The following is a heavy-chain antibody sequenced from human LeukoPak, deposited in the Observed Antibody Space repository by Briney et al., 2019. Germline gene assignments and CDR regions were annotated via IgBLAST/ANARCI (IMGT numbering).Heavy chain of an antibody. CDR1: GFSFSSYW. CDR3: ARVSFCPRCHFDY. Sequence: GGSLTLSCAASGFSFSSYWMHWVRQAPGKDLVWVARISPDGSSALSADSVRGRFTISRDNADNTLYLQLNSLRAEDTAVYYCARVSFCPRCHFDYWGQGTLVTVSS. J-gene: IGHJ4*02. D-gene: IGHD2/OR15-2a*01. V-gene: IGHV3-74*03. CDR2: ISPDGSSA.